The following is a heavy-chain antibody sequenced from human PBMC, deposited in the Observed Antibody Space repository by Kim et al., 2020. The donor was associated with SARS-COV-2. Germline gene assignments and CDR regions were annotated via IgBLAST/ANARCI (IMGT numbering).Heavy chain of an antibody. CDR3: ARALAVAGRGAPSYYFGY. Sequence: SQTLSLTCAISGDSVSSNSAAWNWIRQSPSRGLEWLGRTYYRSKWYNDYAVSGKSRITINTDTSKNQFSQQLNSVTPEDTAVYYCARALAVAGRGAPSYYFGYWGQGTLVTVSS. V-gene: IGHV6-1*01. CDR1: GDSVSSNSAA. J-gene: IGHJ4*01. CDR2: TYYRSKWYN. D-gene: IGHD6-19*01.